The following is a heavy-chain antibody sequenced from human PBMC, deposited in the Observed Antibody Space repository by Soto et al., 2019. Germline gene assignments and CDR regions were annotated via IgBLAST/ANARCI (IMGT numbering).Heavy chain of an antibody. CDR1: GFTFSSYS. CDR3: VRESLGSGWYSAFDI. CDR2: ISSSSSYI. J-gene: IGHJ3*02. V-gene: IGHV3-21*01. Sequence: LRLSCAASGFTFSSYSMTWVRQAQGKGLEWVSSISSSSSYIYYADPVKGRVTISHDDAKNALCLHKNSLRAEDTAVYYCVRESLGSGWYSAFDIWGQGTMVTVSS. D-gene: IGHD6-19*01.